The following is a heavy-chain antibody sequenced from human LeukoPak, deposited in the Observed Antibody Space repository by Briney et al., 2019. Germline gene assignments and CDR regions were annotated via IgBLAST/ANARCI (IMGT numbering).Heavy chain of an antibody. J-gene: IGHJ5*02. Sequence: ASVKVSCKASGYTFTSYAMHWVRQAPGQRLEWMGWINAGNGNTKYSQKFQGRVTITRDTSASTAYMELSSLRSEDTAVYYCARGGVVVAATNWFDPWGQGTLVTVSS. V-gene: IGHV1-3*01. CDR2: INAGNGNT. CDR3: ARGGVVVAATNWFDP. D-gene: IGHD2-15*01. CDR1: GYTFTSYA.